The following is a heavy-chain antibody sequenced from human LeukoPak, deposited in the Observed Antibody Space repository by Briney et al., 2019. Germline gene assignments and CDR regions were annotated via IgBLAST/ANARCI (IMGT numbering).Heavy chain of an antibody. CDR1: GFTFSNYA. Sequence: PGGSLRLSSAGSGFTFSNYAMTWVRQAPGKGLEWVSSVSGSGRNTFYPDSVEGRFTISRDNSKNTVHLQMNSLRADDTAVYYCVKSRRVGANQRGLFDYWGQGTLVTVSP. V-gene: IGHV3-23*01. D-gene: IGHD1-26*01. J-gene: IGHJ4*02. CDR3: VKSRRVGANQRGLFDY. CDR2: VSGSGRNT.